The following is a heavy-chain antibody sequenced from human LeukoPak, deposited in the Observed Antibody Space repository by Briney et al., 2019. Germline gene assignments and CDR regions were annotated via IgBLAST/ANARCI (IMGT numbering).Heavy chain of an antibody. V-gene: IGHV3-9*01. CDR3: AKRSSTKAPY. D-gene: IGHD2-2*01. J-gene: IGHJ4*02. CDR2: ISWNSGSI. Sequence: GRSLRLSCAASGFTFDDYAMHWVRQAPGKGLEWVSGISWNSGSIGYADSVKGRFTISRDNAKNSLYLQMNSLRAEDTAVYYCAKRSSTKAPYWGQGTLVTVSS. CDR1: GFTFDDYA.